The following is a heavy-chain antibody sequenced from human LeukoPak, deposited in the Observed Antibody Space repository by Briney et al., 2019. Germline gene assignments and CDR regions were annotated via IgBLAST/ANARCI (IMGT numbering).Heavy chain of an antibody. CDR2: ISAYNGNT. J-gene: IGHJ4*02. CDR1: GYTFTSYG. V-gene: IGHV1-18*01. CDR3: ARDYKITFGGVIYY. D-gene: IGHD3-16*02. Sequence: VASVKVSCKASGYTFTSYGISWVRQAPGQGLEWMGRISAYNGNTNYARKLQGRVTMTTDTSTSTAYMELRSLRSDDTAVYYCARDYKITFGGVIYYWGQGTLATVSS.